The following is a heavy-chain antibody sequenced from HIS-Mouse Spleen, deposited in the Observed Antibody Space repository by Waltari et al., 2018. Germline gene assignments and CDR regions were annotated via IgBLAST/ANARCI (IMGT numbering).Heavy chain of an antibody. D-gene: IGHD2-8*01. CDR2: IIPIFGTA. CDR3: ASSDCTNGVCPVDY. CDR1: GGTFSSYA. J-gene: IGHJ4*02. V-gene: IGHV1-69*01. Sequence: QVQLVQSGAEVKKPGSSVKVSCKASGGTFSSYAIRWGRRAPGQGLEWMGGIIPIFGTANYAQKFQGRVTITADESTSTAYMELSSLRSEDTAVYYCASSDCTNGVCPVDYWGQGTLVTVSS.